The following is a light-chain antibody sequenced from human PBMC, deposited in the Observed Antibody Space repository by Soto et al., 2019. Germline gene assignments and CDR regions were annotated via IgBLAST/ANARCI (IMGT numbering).Light chain of an antibody. CDR1: QNINSIY. V-gene: IGKV3-20*01. CDR3: QQYCNSPFT. J-gene: IGKJ5*01. Sequence: IGLTQSPGTLSLSPGERATLSCTASQNINSIYLAWYQQKGGQAPRLLIHSASSRATGIPDRFSGSGSGTDFTLTISRLEHEDFAVYFCQQYCNSPFTFGQGTRLEIK. CDR2: SAS.